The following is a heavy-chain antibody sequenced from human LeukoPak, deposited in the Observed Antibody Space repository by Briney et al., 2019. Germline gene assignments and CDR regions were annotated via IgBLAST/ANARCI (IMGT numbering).Heavy chain of an antibody. J-gene: IGHJ6*04. Sequence: GGSLRLSCAASGFSFSNAWMSWVRQAPGKGLEWVSSISSSSSYIYYADSVKGRFTISRDNAKNSLYLQMNSLRAEDTAVYYCARDLTPYYDILTGPSWGYGMDVWGKGTTVTVSS. CDR1: GFSFSNAW. CDR2: ISSSSSYI. D-gene: IGHD3-9*01. V-gene: IGHV3-21*01. CDR3: ARDLTPYYDILTGPSWGYGMDV.